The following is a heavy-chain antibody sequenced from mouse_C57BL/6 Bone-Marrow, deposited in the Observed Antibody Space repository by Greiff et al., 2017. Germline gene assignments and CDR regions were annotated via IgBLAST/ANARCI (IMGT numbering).Heavy chain of an antibody. D-gene: IGHD1-1*01. CDR1: GFNIKNTY. Sequence: EVQLQESVAELVRPGASVKLSCTASGFNIKNTYMHWVKQRPDQGLEWIGRIDPANGNPKYAPKFQGKATITADTSSNTAYLQLSSLTSEDTAIYYCASDYYGSSRSDVGGTGTTVTVAS. CDR3: ASDYYGSSRSDV. V-gene: IGHV14-3*01. CDR2: IDPANGNP. J-gene: IGHJ1*03.